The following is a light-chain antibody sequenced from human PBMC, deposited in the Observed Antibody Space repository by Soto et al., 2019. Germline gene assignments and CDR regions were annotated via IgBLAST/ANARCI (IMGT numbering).Light chain of an antibody. Sequence: DIQMTQSPSTLSASVGDRVTITCRASQSISSWLAWYQQKPGKAPKLLIYDASSLESGVPSRFSGSGSGTEFTLTISSLQPDDFAPYYCQQYNSYRRTFGQGTKVEIK. J-gene: IGKJ1*01. CDR3: QQYNSYRRT. CDR1: QSISSW. CDR2: DAS. V-gene: IGKV1-5*01.